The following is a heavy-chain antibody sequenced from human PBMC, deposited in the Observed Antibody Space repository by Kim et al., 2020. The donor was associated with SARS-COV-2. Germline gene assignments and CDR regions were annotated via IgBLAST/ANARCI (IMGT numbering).Heavy chain of an antibody. D-gene: IGHD3-22*01. CDR1: GFTFSSYG. CDR2: ISYDGSNK. Sequence: GGSLRLSCAASGFTFSSYGMHWVRQAPGKGLQWVAFISYDGSNKYYADSVKGRFIISRDTSKTTLYLQMNSLRAEDTAVYYCAKDLYYDSSGYYPDHWGQGTLVTVSS. V-gene: IGHV3-30*18. J-gene: IGHJ4*02. CDR3: AKDLYYDSSGYYPDH.